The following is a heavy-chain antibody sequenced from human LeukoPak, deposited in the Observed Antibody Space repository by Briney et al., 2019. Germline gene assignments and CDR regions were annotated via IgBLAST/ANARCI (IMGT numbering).Heavy chain of an antibody. CDR1: GFTFSSYW. V-gene: IGHV3-7*03. J-gene: IGHJ4*02. CDR3: ARDTAGCDY. D-gene: IGHD5-18*01. Sequence: SGGSLRLPCAASGFTFSSYWMSWVRQASGKRLEWVATINQDGSERYYVDSVKGRFTISRDNAKNSLYLQMNSLRAEDRAVYYCARDTAGCDYWGQGTLVTVSS. CDR2: INQDGSER.